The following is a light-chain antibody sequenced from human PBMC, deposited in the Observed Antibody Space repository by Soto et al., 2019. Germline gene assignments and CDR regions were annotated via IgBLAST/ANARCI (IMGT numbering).Light chain of an antibody. Sequence: EIVLTQSPGTLSLSPGERATLSCRASQSVSSSYLAWYQQKPGQAPRLLIYGASSRATGIPDRFRGSGSGTDFSLTIRRVEPEDFAVYYCQQYGSSSITFGQGTRLEI. CDR1: QSVSSSY. CDR2: GAS. J-gene: IGKJ5*01. CDR3: QQYGSSSIT. V-gene: IGKV3-20*01.